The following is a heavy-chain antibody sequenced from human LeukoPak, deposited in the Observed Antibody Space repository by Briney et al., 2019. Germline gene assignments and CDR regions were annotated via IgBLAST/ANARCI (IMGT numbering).Heavy chain of an antibody. CDR2: INPSGGST. CDR1: GYTFTSYY. D-gene: IGHD6-19*01. Sequence: ASVKVSCKASGYTFTSYYMHWVRQAPGQGLEWMGIINPSGGSTSYAQKFQGRVTMTRDTSTSTVYMELSSLRSEDTAVYYCARDRRRYSSGWYPIDYWGQGTLVTVS. CDR3: ARDRRRYSSGWYPIDY. J-gene: IGHJ4*02. V-gene: IGHV1-46*01.